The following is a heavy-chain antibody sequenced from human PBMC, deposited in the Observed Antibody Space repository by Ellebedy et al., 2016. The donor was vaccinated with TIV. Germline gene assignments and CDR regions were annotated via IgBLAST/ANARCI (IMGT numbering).Heavy chain of an antibody. CDR1: GFTFSSYG. CDR3: AKDPLFYCSGGSCYPGWFDP. CDR2: ISYDGSNK. V-gene: IGHV3-30*18. Sequence: GGSLRLSXAASGFTFSSYGMHWVRQAPGKGLEWVAVISYDGSNKYYADSVKGRFTISRDNSKNTLYLQMNSLRAEDTAVYYCAKDPLFYCSGGSCYPGWFDPWGQGTLVTVSS. D-gene: IGHD2-15*01. J-gene: IGHJ5*02.